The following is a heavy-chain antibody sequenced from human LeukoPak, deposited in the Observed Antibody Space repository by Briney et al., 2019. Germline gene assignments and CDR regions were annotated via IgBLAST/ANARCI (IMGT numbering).Heavy chain of an antibody. V-gene: IGHV3-30*18. Sequence: PGVSLRLSCASSGFTFSSYCMHWVRQAPGKGLEWVAVISYDGSKKYYADSVQGRFTFSRDNYKNTLYLQMNRLRAEDTAVYYCAKGSPPTPGYYYYYCMDVWGQGGTVSV. CDR1: GFTFSSYC. J-gene: IGHJ6*02. CDR2: ISYDGSKK. CDR3: AKGSPPTPGYYYYYCMDV.